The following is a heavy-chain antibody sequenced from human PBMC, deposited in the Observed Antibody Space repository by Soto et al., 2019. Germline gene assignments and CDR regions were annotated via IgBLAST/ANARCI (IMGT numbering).Heavy chain of an antibody. D-gene: IGHD6-19*01. CDR1: GYTFTGYG. Sequence: GASVKVSCKASGYTFTGYGISWVRQAPGQGLEWMGWISAYNGNTNYAQKLQGRVTMTTDTSTSTAYMELRSLRSDDTAVYYCARKFGYSSGWYYFDYWGQGTLVTVSS. V-gene: IGHV1-18*04. CDR2: ISAYNGNT. CDR3: ARKFGYSSGWYYFDY. J-gene: IGHJ4*02.